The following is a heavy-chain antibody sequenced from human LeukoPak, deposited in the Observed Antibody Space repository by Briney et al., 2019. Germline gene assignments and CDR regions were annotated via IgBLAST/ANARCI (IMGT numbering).Heavy chain of an antibody. D-gene: IGHD2-2*01. V-gene: IGHV3-33*01. J-gene: IGHJ4*02. Sequence: GRSLRLSCAASGFTFSSYVMHWVRQAPGKGLEWVAVIWYDGSNKYYADSVKGRFTISRDNSKNTLYLQMNSLRAEDTAVYYCARGSEIPAPRPFDYWGQGTLVTVSS. CDR3: ARGSEIPAPRPFDY. CDR1: GFTFSSYV. CDR2: IWYDGSNK.